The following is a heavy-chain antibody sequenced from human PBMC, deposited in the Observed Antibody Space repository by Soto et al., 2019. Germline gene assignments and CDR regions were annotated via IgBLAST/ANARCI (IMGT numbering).Heavy chain of an antibody. J-gene: IGHJ4*02. CDR1: GFTFSSYG. V-gene: IGHV3-30*18. Sequence: QVQLVESGGGVVQPGRSLRLSCAASGFTFSSYGMHWVRQAPGKGLEWVAVISYDGSNKYYADSVKGRFTISRDNSKNTLYLQMNSLRAEDTAVYYCAKDPIVVVMQYYFDYWGQGTLVTVSS. CDR3: AKDPIVVVMQYYFDY. D-gene: IGHD3-22*01. CDR2: ISYDGSNK.